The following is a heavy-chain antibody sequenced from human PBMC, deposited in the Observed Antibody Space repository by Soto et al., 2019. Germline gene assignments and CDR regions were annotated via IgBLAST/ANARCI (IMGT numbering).Heavy chain of an antibody. Sequence: ASVKVSCKASGYTFTGYYMHWVRQAPGQGLEWMGWINPNSGGTNYAQKFQGRVTMTRDTSISTAYMELSRLRSDDTAVYYCARVNSSWYQYGMDVWGQGTTVTVSS. CDR3: ARVNSSWYQYGMDV. J-gene: IGHJ6*02. CDR1: GYTFTGYY. CDR2: INPNSGGT. D-gene: IGHD6-13*01. V-gene: IGHV1-2*02.